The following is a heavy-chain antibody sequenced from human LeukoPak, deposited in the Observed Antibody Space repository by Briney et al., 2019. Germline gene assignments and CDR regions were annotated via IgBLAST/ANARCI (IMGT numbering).Heavy chain of an antibody. CDR3: ARDRSYYDSSGFYYPFDY. CDR1: GDSISSYY. D-gene: IGHD3-22*01. J-gene: IGHJ4*02. V-gene: IGHV4-4*07. Sequence: SETLSLTCTVSGDSISSYYWSWIRQPVGTRLEWIGHIYTSGSTNYNPSLKSRVTMSVDTSKNQFSLRLSSVTAADTAVYYCARDRSYYDSSGFYYPFDYWGQGTLVTVSS. CDR2: IYTSGST.